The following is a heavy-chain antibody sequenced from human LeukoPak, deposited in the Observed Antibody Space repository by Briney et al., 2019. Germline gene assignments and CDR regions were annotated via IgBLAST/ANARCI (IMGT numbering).Heavy chain of an antibody. CDR3: VKDDYSNSWYYFAS. CDR2: IGGNGEST. CDR1: GFTFSSSA. D-gene: IGHD6-13*01. V-gene: IGHV3-23*01. J-gene: IGHJ4*02. Sequence: GGSLRLSCAASGFTFSSSAMSWVRQAPGKGLEWVSIIGGNGESTYYADSVKGRFTTSRDNSKNTLYLQMSSLRGEDTAMYYCVKDDYSNSWYYFASWGQGTQVTVSS.